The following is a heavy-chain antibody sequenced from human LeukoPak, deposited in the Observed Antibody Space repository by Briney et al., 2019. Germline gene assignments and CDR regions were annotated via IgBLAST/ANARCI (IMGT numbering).Heavy chain of an antibody. J-gene: IGHJ6*03. CDR2: MNPNSGNT. CDR3: ARLMAVAGWDYYYYMDV. CDR1: GYTFTSYD. V-gene: IGHV1-8*01. Sequence: GASVKVSCRASGYTFTSYDINWVRQATGQGLEWMGWMNPNSGNTGYAQKFQGRVTMTRNTSISTAYMELSSLRSEDTAVYYCARLMAVAGWDYYYYMDVWGKGTTVTISS. D-gene: IGHD6-19*01.